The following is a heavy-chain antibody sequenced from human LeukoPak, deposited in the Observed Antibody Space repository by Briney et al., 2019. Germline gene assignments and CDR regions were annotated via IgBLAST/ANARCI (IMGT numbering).Heavy chain of an antibody. Sequence: PGGSLRLSCATSGFAFSSYSMHWVRQAPGKGLEWLSYISSGSTTIYYADSVKGRFTISRDNAKNSLYLQMNSLRPEDTAVYYCARDVEQWLVRVYYFDYWGQGTLVTVSS. CDR3: ARDVEQWLVRVYYFDY. V-gene: IGHV3-48*01. J-gene: IGHJ4*02. D-gene: IGHD6-19*01. CDR2: ISSGSTTI. CDR1: GFAFSSYS.